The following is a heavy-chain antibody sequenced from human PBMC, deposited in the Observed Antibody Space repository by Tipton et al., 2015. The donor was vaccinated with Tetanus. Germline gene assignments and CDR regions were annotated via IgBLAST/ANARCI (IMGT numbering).Heavy chain of an antibody. J-gene: IGHJ6*02. CDR1: GFTFSSYA. Sequence: SLRLSCAASGFTFSSYAMHWVRQAPGKGLEWVAVISYDGSNKYYADSVKGRFTISRDNSKNTLYLQMNSLRAEDTAVYYCARDSGSYYPPANGMDVWGQGTTVTVSS. CDR2: ISYDGSNK. V-gene: IGHV3-30-3*01. D-gene: IGHD1-26*01. CDR3: ARDSGSYYPPANGMDV.